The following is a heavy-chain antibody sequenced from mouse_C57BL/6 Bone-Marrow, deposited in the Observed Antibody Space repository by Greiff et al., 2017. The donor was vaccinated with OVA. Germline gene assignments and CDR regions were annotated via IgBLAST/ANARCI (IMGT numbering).Heavy chain of an antibody. Sequence: EVQVVESGGGLVQPGGSLKLSCAASGFTFSDSGMHWVRQAPEKGLEWVAYISSGSSTIYYADTVKGRFTISRDNAKNTLFLQMTSLRSEDTAMYYCARRDLDYPYAMDYWGQGTSVTVSS. J-gene: IGHJ4*01. CDR2: ISSGSSTI. CDR3: ARRDLDYPYAMDY. V-gene: IGHV5-17*01. D-gene: IGHD2-13*01. CDR1: GFTFSDSG.